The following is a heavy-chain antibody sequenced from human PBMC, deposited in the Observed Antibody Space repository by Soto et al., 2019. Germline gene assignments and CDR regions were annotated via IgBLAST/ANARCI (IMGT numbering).Heavy chain of an antibody. Sequence: PGESLKISCKGSGYFFSSQWIAWVRLMPGKDLEWMGIIHPGDSDTRYSPSFQGQVTISVDGSINTAYLQSRSLEASDTAVYYCASPGQNRDRQLCFWGQGTPFTISS. CDR2: IHPGDSDT. CDR3: ASPGQNRDRQLCF. V-gene: IGHV5-51*01. D-gene: IGHD1-1*01. CDR1: GYFFSSQW. J-gene: IGHJ6*01.